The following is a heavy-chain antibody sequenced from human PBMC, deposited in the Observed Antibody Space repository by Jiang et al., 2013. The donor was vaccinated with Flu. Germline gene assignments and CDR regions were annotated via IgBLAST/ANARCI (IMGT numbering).Heavy chain of an antibody. CDR2: INTNTGNP. D-gene: IGHD6-19*01. CDR3: ARDQKQWLVHPVRY. V-gene: IGHV7-4-1*01. CDR1: GYTFTSYA. J-gene: IGHJ4*02. Sequence: QSGSELKKPGASVKVSCKASGYTFTSYAMNWVRQAPGQGLEWMGWINTNTGNPTYAQGFTGRFVFSLDTPVSTAYLQICSLKAEDTAVYYCARDQKQWLVHPVRYWGQGTLVTVSS.